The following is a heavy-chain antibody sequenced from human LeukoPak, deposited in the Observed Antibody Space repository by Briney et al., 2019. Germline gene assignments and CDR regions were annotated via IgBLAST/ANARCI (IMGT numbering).Heavy chain of an antibody. V-gene: IGHV3-7*01. CDR2: IKPDGSER. CDR1: GFTFSGYW. J-gene: IGHJ4*02. D-gene: IGHD5-24*01. Sequence: GGSLRLSCAASGFTFSGYWMSWVRQAPWNGLEWVANIKPDGSERYYVDSVKGRFTISRDNAKNSLYLQMDSLRGEDTAVYYCARGRGVDYWGRGTLVTVSS. CDR3: ARGRGVDY.